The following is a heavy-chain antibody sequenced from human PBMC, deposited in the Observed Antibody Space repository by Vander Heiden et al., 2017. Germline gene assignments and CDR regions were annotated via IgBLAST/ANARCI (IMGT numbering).Heavy chain of an antibody. CDR3: ARQSPGYYYYGMDV. CDR1: GGPISSYY. V-gene: IGHV4-59*07. D-gene: IGHD7-27*01. Sequence: QVQLQESGPGLVKPSDTLSLTCTVSGGPISSYYWRWIRQPPGKGLEWIGYIYYSGSTNYNPSLKSRVTISVDTSKNQFSLKLSSVTAADTAVYYCARQSPGYYYYGMDVWGQGTTVTVSS. J-gene: IGHJ6*02. CDR2: IYYSGST.